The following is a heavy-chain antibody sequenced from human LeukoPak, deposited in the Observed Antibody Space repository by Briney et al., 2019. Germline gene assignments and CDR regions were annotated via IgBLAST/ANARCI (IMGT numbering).Heavy chain of an antibody. CDR1: GVSISSYY. CDR2: INHSGST. D-gene: IGHD6-13*01. J-gene: IGHJ4*02. V-gene: IGHV4-34*01. CDR3: ARRIAAADY. Sequence: SETLSLTCTVSGVSISSYYWSWIRQPPGKGLEWIGEINHSGSTNYNPSLKSRVTISVDTSKNQFSLKLSSVTAADTAVYYCARRIAAADYWGQGTLVTVSS.